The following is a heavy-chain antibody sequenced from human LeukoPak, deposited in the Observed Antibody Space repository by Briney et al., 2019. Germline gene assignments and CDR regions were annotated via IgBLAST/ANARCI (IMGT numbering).Heavy chain of an antibody. CDR1: GIIFSNSA. D-gene: IGHD5-24*01. CDR3: VKSAGKDGYRDVFDI. J-gene: IGHJ3*02. Sequence: GGSLRLSCDPSGIIFSNSALNWVRQAPRKGLEWVSTITKSGDQTHYADSVKGRFTISRDISKNTLYLQMNSLRAEDTAVYHCVKSAGKDGYRDVFDIWGQGTVVTVSS. V-gene: IGHV3-23*01. CDR2: ITKSGDQT.